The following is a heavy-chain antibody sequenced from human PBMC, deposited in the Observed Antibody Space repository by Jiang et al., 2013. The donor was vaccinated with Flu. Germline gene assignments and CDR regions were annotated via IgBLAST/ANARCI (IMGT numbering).Heavy chain of an antibody. CDR1: GGSISRFY. CDR2: VYYSGST. CDR3: ATASYYDSVYFDS. V-gene: IGHV4-59*01. Sequence: GSGLVKPSETLSLTCSVPGGSISRFYCTWMRQTPGKGLEWIGYVYYSGSTDYNPSLKGRVTMSLDMSKNQFSLKMTSVTAADTAVYYCATASYYDSVYFDSWGRGTLVTVSS. D-gene: IGHD3-10*01. J-gene: IGHJ4*02.